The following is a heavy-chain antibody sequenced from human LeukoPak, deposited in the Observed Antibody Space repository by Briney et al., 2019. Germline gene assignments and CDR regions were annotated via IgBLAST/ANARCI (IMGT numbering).Heavy chain of an antibody. D-gene: IGHD1-7*01. CDR3: AYWNYVY. V-gene: IGHV1-46*01. CDR2: INPSGSST. J-gene: IGHJ4*02. Sequence: ASVKVSCKASGYTFTSYYMHWVRQAPGQGLEWMGIINPSGSSTSYAQKFQGRVTMTRDMSTSTVYMEPSSLRSEDTAVYYCAYWNYVYWGQGTLVTVSS. CDR1: GYTFTSYY.